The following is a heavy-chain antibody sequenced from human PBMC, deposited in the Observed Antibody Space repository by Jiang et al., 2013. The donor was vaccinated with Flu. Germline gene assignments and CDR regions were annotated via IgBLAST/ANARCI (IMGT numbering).Heavy chain of an antibody. D-gene: IGHD2-15*01. CDR3: AREGGGSRHPFDY. J-gene: IGHJ4*02. CDR1: GGSFSGYY. CDR2: INHSGST. Sequence: GLVKPSETLSLTCAVYGGSFSGYYWSWIRQPPGKGLEWIGEINHSGSTNYNPSLKSRVTISVDTSKNQFSLKLSSVTAADTAVYYCAREGGGSRHPFDYWGQGTLVTVSS. V-gene: IGHV4-34*01.